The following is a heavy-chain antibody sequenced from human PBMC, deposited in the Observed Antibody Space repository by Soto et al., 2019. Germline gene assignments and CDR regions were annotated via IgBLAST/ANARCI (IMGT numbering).Heavy chain of an antibody. CDR3: ARRGLRYSSGWSPSGVDV. J-gene: IGHJ6*02. D-gene: IGHD6-19*01. Sequence: QVQLVQSGAEVKKPGASVKVSCKASGYTFTSYGISWVRQAPGQGLEWMGWISAYNGNTNYAQKLQGRVTMTTDTSTRTAYMELRSLRSDDTALNYCARRGLRYSSGWSPSGVDVWGQGTTVTVSS. V-gene: IGHV1-18*01. CDR1: GYTFTSYG. CDR2: ISAYNGNT.